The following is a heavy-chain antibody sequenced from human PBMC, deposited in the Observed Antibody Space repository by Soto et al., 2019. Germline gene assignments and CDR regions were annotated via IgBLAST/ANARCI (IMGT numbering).Heavy chain of an antibody. Sequence: ASVKVSCKASGYTFTSYVISWVRQAPGQGLEWMGWISAYNGNTNYAQKLQGRVTMTTDTSTSTAYMELRSLRSDDTAVYYCARSNADFWSGYYIGDAFDIWGQGTMVTVSS. CDR3: ARSNADFWSGYYIGDAFDI. CDR1: GYTFTSYV. J-gene: IGHJ3*02. CDR2: ISAYNGNT. V-gene: IGHV1-18*01. D-gene: IGHD3-3*01.